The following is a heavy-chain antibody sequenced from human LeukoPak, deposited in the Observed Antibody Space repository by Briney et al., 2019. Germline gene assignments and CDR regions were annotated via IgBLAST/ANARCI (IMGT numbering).Heavy chain of an antibody. CDR1: EYTFTSYY. CDR2: INPSGGST. Sequence: ASVKVSCKASEYTFTSYYMHWVRQAPGQGLEWMGIINPSGGSTSYAQKLQVRVTMSRVTSTSTVYMELSSMRSEDSAVYYCARDMLVPAAPQIIWFDPWGQGTLVTVSS. J-gene: IGHJ5*02. CDR3: ARDMLVPAAPQIIWFDP. D-gene: IGHD2-2*01. V-gene: IGHV1-46*04.